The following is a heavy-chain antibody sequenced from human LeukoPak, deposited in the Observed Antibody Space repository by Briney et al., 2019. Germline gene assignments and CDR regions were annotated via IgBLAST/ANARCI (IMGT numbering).Heavy chain of an antibody. V-gene: IGHV3-30-3*01. CDR1: GFTFSSYA. J-gene: IGHJ6*02. CDR3: ARVYSGSYFLYYYYGMDV. Sequence: GRSLRLSCAASGFTFSSYAMHWVRQAPGKGLEWVAVISYDGSNKYYADSVKGRFTISRYNSKNTLYLQMNSLRAEDTAVYYCARVYSGSYFLYYYYGMDVWGQGTTVTVSS. D-gene: IGHD1-26*01. CDR2: ISYDGSNK.